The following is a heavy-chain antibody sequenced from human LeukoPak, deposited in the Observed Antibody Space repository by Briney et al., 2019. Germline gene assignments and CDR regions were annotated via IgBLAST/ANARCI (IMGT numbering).Heavy chain of an antibody. CDR2: IYYSGST. J-gene: IGHJ3*02. Sequence: SETLSLTCTVSGGSISGYHWSWIRQPPGKGLDWIGYIYYSGSTKYNPSLKSRVTMSVDTSKNQFSLKLSSVTAADTAVYDCARGGLENGYHANDGFDIWGQGTMVTVSS. V-gene: IGHV4-59*01. CDR1: GGSISGYH. CDR3: ARGGLENGYHANDGFDI. D-gene: IGHD3-22*01.